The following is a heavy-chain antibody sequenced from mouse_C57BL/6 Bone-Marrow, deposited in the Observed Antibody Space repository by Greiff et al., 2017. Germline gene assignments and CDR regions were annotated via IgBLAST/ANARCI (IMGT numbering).Heavy chain of an antibody. CDR3: TAYYGSSYGWYFDV. CDR2: IDPENGDT. V-gene: IGHV14-4*01. D-gene: IGHD1-1*01. Sequence: EVKLMESGAELVRPGASVKLSCTASGFNIKDDYMHWVKQRPEQGLEWIGWIDPENGDTEYASKFQGKATITADTSSNTAYLQLSSLKSEDTAVYYCTAYYGSSYGWYFDVWGTGTTVTVSS. CDR1: GFNIKDDY. J-gene: IGHJ1*03.